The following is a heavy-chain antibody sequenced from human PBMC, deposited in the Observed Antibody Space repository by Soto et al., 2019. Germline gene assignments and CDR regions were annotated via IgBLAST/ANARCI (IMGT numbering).Heavy chain of an antibody. CDR1: GGSVSSGSYY. CDR2: IYYSGST. J-gene: IGHJ6*02. Sequence: NPSETLSLTCTVSGGSVSSGSYYWSWIRQPPGKGLEWIGYIYYSGSTNYNPSLKSRVTISVDTSKNQFSLKLSSVTAADTAVYYCARERAVAGTWGYYYYYYGMDVWGQGTTVTVSS. CDR3: ARERAVAGTWGYYYYYYGMDV. D-gene: IGHD6-19*01. V-gene: IGHV4-61*01.